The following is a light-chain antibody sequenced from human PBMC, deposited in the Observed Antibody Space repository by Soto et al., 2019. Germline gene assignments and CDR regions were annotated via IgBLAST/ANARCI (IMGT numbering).Light chain of an antibody. CDR2: RNN. J-gene: IGLJ7*01. CDR1: SSNIGSNY. V-gene: IGLV1-47*01. CDR3: AAWDDSLSGAL. Sequence: QSVLTQPPSASGTPGQRVTISCSGSSSNIGSNYVYWYRQLPGMAPKLLIYRNNQRPSGVPVRFSGSKSGTSASLAISGLRSEDEADYYCAAWDDSLSGALFGGGTQLTVL.